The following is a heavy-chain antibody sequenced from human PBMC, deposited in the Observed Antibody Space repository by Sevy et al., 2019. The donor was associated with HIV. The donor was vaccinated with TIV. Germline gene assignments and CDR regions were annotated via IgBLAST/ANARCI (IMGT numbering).Heavy chain of an antibody. CDR3: ARPRGVSGSGSYFWYFDY. Sequence: GGSLRLSCAASGFTSSSYSMNWVRQAPGKGLEWVSSIISSSSYIYYADSVKGRFTISRDNAKNSLYLQMNSLRAEDTAVYYCARPRGVSGSGSYFWYFDYWGQGTLVTVSS. CDR1: GFTSSSYS. J-gene: IGHJ4*02. D-gene: IGHD3-10*01. V-gene: IGHV3-21*01. CDR2: IISSSSYI.